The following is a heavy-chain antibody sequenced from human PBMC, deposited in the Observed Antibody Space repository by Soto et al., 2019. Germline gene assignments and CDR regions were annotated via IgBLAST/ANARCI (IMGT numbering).Heavy chain of an antibody. Sequence: GSLRLSCSASGFLFSDYAMSWVRQAPGQGLECVSTITNTGGRTYYADSVKGRFTISRDNSRNTLYLQMSSLRAEDTAVYHCAKTTNQLPLHYYGDRLDYWGQGTLVTVSS. V-gene: IGHV3-23*01. J-gene: IGHJ4*02. CDR1: GFLFSDYA. D-gene: IGHD4-17*01. CDR2: ITNTGGRT. CDR3: AKTTNQLPLHYYGDRLDY.